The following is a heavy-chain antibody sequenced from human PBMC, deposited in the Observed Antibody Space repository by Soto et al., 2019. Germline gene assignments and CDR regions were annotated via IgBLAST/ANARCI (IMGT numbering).Heavy chain of an antibody. V-gene: IGHV3-23*01. CDR3: AKDHCSGGSCYSVDY. J-gene: IGHJ4*02. Sequence: EVQLLESGGGLVQPGGSLRLSCAASGFTFSSYAMSWVRQAPGKGLEWVSAISGSGGSTYYADSVKGRFTISRDNSKNTLYLQMNSMRAEDTAVYYCAKDHCSGGSCYSVDYWGQGTLVTVSS. CDR2: ISGSGGST. CDR1: GFTFSSYA. D-gene: IGHD2-15*01.